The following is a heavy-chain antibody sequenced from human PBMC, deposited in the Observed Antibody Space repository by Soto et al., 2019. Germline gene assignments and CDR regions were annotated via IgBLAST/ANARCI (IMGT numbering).Heavy chain of an antibody. CDR3: PSQGYIAAAGRAYFDY. D-gene: IGHD6-13*01. CDR2: IYHSGST. CDR1: GYSISSGYY. Sequence: SETLSLTCAVSGYSISSGYYWGWIRQPPGKGLEWIGSIYHSGSTYYNPSLKSRVTISVDTSKNQFSLKLSSVTAADTAVYYCPSQGYIAAAGRAYFDYWGQGTLVTVSS. J-gene: IGHJ4*02. V-gene: IGHV4-38-2*01.